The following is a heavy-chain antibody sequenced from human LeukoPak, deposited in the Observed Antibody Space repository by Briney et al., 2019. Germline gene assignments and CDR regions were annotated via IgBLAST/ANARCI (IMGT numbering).Heavy chain of an antibody. V-gene: IGHV4-39*01. CDR1: GGSISSSSYN. D-gene: IGHD3-22*01. Sequence: SETLSLTCTVSGGSISSSSYNWGWIRQPPGKGLEWIGSIDYSGSTYYNPSLKSRVTISVDTSKNQFSLKLSSVTAADTAVYYCARRARGYDSSGYLNYWGQGTLVTVSS. CDR3: ARRARGYDSSGYLNY. J-gene: IGHJ4*02. CDR2: IDYSGST.